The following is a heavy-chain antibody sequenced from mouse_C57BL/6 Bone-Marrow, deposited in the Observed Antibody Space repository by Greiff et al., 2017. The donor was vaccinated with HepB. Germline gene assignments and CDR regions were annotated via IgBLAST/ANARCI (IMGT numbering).Heavy chain of an antibody. CDR2: ISNGGGST. CDR3: ARRGTGSSYWYFDV. J-gene: IGHJ1*03. V-gene: IGHV5-12*01. Sequence: VQLKESGEGLVKPGGSLKLSCAASGFTFSDYYMYWVRQTPEKRLEWVAYISNGGGSTYYPDTVKGRFTISRDNAKNTLYLQMSRLKSEDTAMYYCARRGTGSSYWYFDVWGTGTTVTVSS. CDR1: GFTFSDYY. D-gene: IGHD4-1*01.